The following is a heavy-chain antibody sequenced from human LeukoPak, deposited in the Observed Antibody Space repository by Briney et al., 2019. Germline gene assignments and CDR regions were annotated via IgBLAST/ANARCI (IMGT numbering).Heavy chain of an antibody. CDR1: GFTFSTYD. J-gene: IGHJ2*01. Sequence: PGGSLRLSCEASGFTFSTYDMHWVRQPIGRGLEWVSAMGTVGDTYYPGSVKGRFTISRENAKNSLYLQMDSLTAGDTAVYYCAREGLSSIWFDWYFDLWGRGTLVTVSS. D-gene: IGHD6-13*01. CDR2: MGTVGDT. V-gene: IGHV3-13*01. CDR3: AREGLSSIWFDWYFDL.